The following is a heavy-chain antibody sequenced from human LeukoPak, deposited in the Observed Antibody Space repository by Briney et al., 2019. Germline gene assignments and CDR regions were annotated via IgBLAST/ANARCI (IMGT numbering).Heavy chain of an antibody. CDR2: INPNSGGT. D-gene: IGHD3-10*01. Sequence: GASVKVSCKASGYTFTGYYMHWVRQAPGQGLEWMGWINPNSGGTNYAQKFQGWVTMTRDTSISTAYMELSRLRSDDTAVYYCAKSYGLGGYYYGMDVWGKGTTVTVSS. J-gene: IGHJ6*04. CDR3: AKSYGLGGYYYGMDV. V-gene: IGHV1-2*04. CDR1: GYTFTGYY.